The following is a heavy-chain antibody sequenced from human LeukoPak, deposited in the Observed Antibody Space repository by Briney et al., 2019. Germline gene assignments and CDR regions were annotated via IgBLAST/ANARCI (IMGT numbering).Heavy chain of an antibody. CDR2: IYYSGST. CDR1: GGSVSSGSYY. V-gene: IGHV4-61*01. J-gene: IGHJ1*01. CDR3: ARDAEYFQH. Sequence: PSETLSLTCTVSGGSVSSGSYYWSWIRQPPGKGLEWIGYIYYSGSTNYNPSLKSRVTISVDTSKNQFSLKLSSVTAADTAVYYCARDAEYFQHWGQGTLVTVSS.